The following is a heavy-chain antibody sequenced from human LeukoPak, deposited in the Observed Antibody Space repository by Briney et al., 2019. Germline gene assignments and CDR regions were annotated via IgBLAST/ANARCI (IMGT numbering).Heavy chain of an antibody. CDR3: ARGDYDFWSGYSHYYYYYHMDV. CDR2: IWYDGSNK. CDR1: GFTFSSYG. J-gene: IGHJ6*03. Sequence: GGSLRLSCAASGFTFSSYGMHWVRQAPGKGLEWVAVIWYDGSNKYYADSVKGRFTISRDNSKNTLYLQMNSLRAEDTAVYYCARGDYDFWSGYSHYYYYYHMDVWGKGTTVTVSS. D-gene: IGHD3-3*01. V-gene: IGHV3-33*01.